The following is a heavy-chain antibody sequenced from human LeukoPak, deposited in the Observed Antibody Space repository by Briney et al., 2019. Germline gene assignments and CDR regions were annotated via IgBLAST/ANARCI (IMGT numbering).Heavy chain of an antibody. Sequence: SETLSLTCTVSGGSISSYYWSWIRQPPGKGLEWIGSIYYSGSTYYNPSLKSRVTISVDTSKDQFSLKLSSVTAADTAVYYCARFLYYPLADYWGQGTLVTVSS. V-gene: IGHV4-39*07. J-gene: IGHJ4*02. D-gene: IGHD3-10*01. CDR3: ARFLYYPLADY. CDR1: GGSISSYY. CDR2: IYYSGST.